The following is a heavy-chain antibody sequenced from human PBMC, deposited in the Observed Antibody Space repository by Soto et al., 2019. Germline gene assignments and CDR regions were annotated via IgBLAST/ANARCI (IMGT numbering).Heavy chain of an antibody. V-gene: IGHV3-30-3*01. CDR1: GFTFSSYA. CDR2: ISYDGSNK. D-gene: IGHD6-19*01. Sequence: GGSLGLSCAASGFTFSSYAMHWVRQAPGKGLEWVAVISYDGSNKYYADSVKGRFTISRDNSKNTLYLQMNSLRAEDTAVYYCASSERGYSSGRDAFDIWGQGTMVT. J-gene: IGHJ3*02. CDR3: ASSERGYSSGRDAFDI.